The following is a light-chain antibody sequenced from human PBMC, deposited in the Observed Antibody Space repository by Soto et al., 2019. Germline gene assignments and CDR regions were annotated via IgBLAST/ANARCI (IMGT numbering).Light chain of an antibody. CDR2: GAS. Sequence: DIQMTQSPSSLSASIGDRVTITCRASQSISRCLNWYQQEPGKAPKLLIYGASSLQRGVPSRFSGSGSGTDFTLTISSLQPEDFTSYYCQQNYNTLITFGQGTRLEIK. CDR3: QQNYNTLIT. J-gene: IGKJ5*01. V-gene: IGKV1-39*01. CDR1: QSISRC.